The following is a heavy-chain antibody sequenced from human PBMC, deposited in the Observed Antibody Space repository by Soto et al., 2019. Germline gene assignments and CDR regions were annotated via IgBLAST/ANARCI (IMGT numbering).Heavy chain of an antibody. CDR3: ARDARKTGTLYYYYGMDV. CDR1: GFTFSSYG. CDR2: IWYDGSNK. V-gene: IGHV3-33*01. D-gene: IGHD1-1*01. J-gene: IGHJ6*02. Sequence: GGSLRLSCAASGFTFSSYGMHWVRQAPGKGLEWVAVIWYDGSNKYYADSVKGRFTISRDNSKNTLYLQMNSLRAEDTAVYYCARDARKTGTLYYYYGMDVWGQGTTVTVSS.